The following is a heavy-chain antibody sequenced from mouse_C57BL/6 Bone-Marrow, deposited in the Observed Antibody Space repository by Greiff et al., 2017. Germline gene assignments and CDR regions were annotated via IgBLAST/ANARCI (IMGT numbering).Heavy chain of an antibody. Sequence: VQLQQSGAELARPGASVKLSCKASGYTFTSYGISWVKQRTGQGLEWIGEIYPRSGNTYYNEKFKGKATLTADKSSSTAYMGLRSLTSEDSAVYFCARSGYYGSKGYFDYWGQGTTLTVSS. CDR2: IYPRSGNT. D-gene: IGHD1-1*01. CDR3: ARSGYYGSKGYFDY. V-gene: IGHV1-81*01. CDR1: GYTFTSYG. J-gene: IGHJ2*01.